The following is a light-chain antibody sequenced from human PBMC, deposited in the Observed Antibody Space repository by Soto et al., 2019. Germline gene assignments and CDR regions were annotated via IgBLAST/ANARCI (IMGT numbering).Light chain of an antibody. CDR2: SAS. CDR1: QSVMNSNY. Sequence: EIVLTQSPGTLSLSPGERATLCCRASQSVMNSNYLAWYQQKPGQAPRLLIYSASTRATGIPDRFSGSGSGTDFTLTISRLEPEDFAVYYCQQYGSSITFGQGTRLEI. V-gene: IGKV3-20*01. J-gene: IGKJ5*01. CDR3: QQYGSSIT.